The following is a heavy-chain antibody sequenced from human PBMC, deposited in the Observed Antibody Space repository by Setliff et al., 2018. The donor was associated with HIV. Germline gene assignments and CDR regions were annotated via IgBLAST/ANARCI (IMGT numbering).Heavy chain of an antibody. Sequence: SETLSLTCTVSGGSISSSSYYWGWIRQPPGKGLEWIGSIYYSGSTYYNPSLKSRVTISVDTSKNQFSLKLSSVTAADTAVYYCAGRRSGSPFDYWGQGTLVTV. CDR2: IYYSGST. V-gene: IGHV4-39*01. J-gene: IGHJ4*02. CDR3: AGRRSGSPFDY. D-gene: IGHD1-26*01. CDR1: GGSISSSSYY.